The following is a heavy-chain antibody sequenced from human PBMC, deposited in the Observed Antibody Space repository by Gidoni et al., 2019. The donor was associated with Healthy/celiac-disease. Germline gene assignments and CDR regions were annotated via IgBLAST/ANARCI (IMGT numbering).Heavy chain of an antibody. J-gene: IGHJ3*02. CDR1: GFTFSSYS. D-gene: IGHD1-26*01. Sequence: EVQLVESGGGLVKPGGSLRLSCAASGFTFSSYSMNWVRQAPGKGLEWVSSISSSSSYIYYADSVKGRFTISRDNAKNSLYLQMNSLRAEDTAVYYCARAYSGSYDAFDIWGQGTMVTVSS. CDR3: ARAYSGSYDAFDI. CDR2: ISSSSSYI. V-gene: IGHV3-21*01.